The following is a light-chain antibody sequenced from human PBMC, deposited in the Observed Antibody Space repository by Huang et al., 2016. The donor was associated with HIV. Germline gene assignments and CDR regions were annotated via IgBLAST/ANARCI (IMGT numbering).Light chain of an antibody. V-gene: IGKV3-15*01. J-gene: IGKJ5*01. CDR2: GAS. Sequence: ETVMTQSPATLSVSPGERVTLSCRASESVGRTLAWYQQKPGQAPRLLIYGASTSATGVPPRFSGRGSGTEFTLSISSLQSEDFAVYYCQQYNNWPPVTFGQGTRLEIK. CDR1: ESVGRT. CDR3: QQYNNWPPVT.